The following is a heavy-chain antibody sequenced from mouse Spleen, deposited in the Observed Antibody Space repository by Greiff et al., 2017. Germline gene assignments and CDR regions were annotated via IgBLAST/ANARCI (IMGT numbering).Heavy chain of an antibody. V-gene: IGHV2-5*01. D-gene: IGHD2-1*01. CDR1: GFSLTSYG. CDR2: IWRGGST. CDR3: AKSNGNPYYYAMDY. J-gene: IGHJ4*01. Sequence: QVQLKESGPGLVQPSQSLSITCTVSGFSLTSYGVHWVRQSPGKGLEWLGVIWRGGSTDYNAAFMSRLSITKDNSKSQVFFKMNSLQADDTAIYYCAKSNGNPYYYAMDYWGQGTSVTVSS.